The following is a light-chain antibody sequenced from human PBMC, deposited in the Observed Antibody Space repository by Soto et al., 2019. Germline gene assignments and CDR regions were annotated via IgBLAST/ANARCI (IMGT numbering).Light chain of an antibody. CDR2: GNN. V-gene: IGLV1-40*01. Sequence: QSVLTQPPSVSGAPGQRVTISCTGISSNIGAGYDVHWYQQLPGTAPKLLIYGNNNRPSGVPGRFSGSKSGTSASLAITGLQAEDEAEYYCQSYDSSLSGYVFGTGNKLTVL. CDR3: QSYDSSLSGYV. CDR1: SSNIGAGYD. J-gene: IGLJ1*01.